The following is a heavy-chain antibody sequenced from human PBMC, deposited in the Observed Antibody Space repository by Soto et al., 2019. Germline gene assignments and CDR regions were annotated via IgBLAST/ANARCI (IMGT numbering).Heavy chain of an antibody. J-gene: IGHJ4*02. Sequence: QVQLVQSGAEVKKPGASVKVSCKASGYTFTGYYMHWVRQAPGQGLEWMGWINPNSGGTNYAQKFQGRVTMTRDTSISTAYMELSRLRSDDTAVYYCAREPATRGYSYGLDYWGQGTLVTVSS. D-gene: IGHD5-18*01. CDR3: AREPATRGYSYGLDY. CDR2: INPNSGGT. V-gene: IGHV1-2*02. CDR1: GYTFTGYY.